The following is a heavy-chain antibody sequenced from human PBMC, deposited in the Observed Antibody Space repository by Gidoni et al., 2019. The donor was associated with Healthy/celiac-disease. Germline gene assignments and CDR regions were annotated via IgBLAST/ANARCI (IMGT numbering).Heavy chain of an antibody. CDR2: ICGRGGST. V-gene: IGHV3-23*01. J-gene: IGHJ5*02. CDR3: AKGTGYQLLYNWFDP. D-gene: IGHD2-2*01. Sequence: EVQLLESGGGLVQPVVCLRLSWAASGFTFRSYAMSWVRQDPGKGLDGVSAICGRGGSTYYAYSVEGRFTISRDNSKNTRYLQMNSLRAEDTAVYDCAKGTGYQLLYNWFDPWGQGTLVTVSS. CDR1: GFTFRSYA.